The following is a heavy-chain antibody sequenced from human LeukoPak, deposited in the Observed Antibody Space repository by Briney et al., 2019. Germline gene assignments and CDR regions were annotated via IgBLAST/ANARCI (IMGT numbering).Heavy chain of an antibody. D-gene: IGHD3-22*01. CDR2: TSFDGSDN. CDR3: ARAPGTMIVVDY. J-gene: IGHJ4*02. CDR1: GFTFSSYA. V-gene: IGHV3-30*04. Sequence: GRSLRLSCAASGFTFSSYAMHWVRQAPGKGLKWVAVTSFDGSDNYYADSVKGRFTISRDNSKNTLYLQMNSLRPDDTAVYYCARAPGTMIVVDYWGQGTLVTISS.